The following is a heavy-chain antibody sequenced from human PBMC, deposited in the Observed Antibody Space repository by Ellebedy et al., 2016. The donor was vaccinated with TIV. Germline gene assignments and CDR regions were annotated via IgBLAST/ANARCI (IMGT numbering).Heavy chain of an antibody. J-gene: IGHJ4*02. V-gene: IGHV3-9*01. Sequence: GGSLRLXCAASGFTFDDYAMHWVRQAPGKGLEWVSGISWNSGSIGYADSVKGRFTISRDNAKNSLYLQMNSLRAEDTAVYYCARARRYSSSWYVDYWGQGTLVTVSS. CDR3: ARARRYSSSWYVDY. D-gene: IGHD6-13*01. CDR1: GFTFDDYA. CDR2: ISWNSGSI.